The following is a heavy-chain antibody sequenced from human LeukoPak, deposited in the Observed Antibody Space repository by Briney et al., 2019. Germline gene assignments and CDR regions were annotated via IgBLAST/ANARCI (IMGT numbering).Heavy chain of an antibody. V-gene: IGHV4-59*01. CDR2: IYDSGST. CDR1: GGSISSYY. CDR3: ARHGGGYSFDY. J-gene: IGHJ4*02. Sequence: SETLSLTCTVSGGSISSYYWSWIRQPPGKGLELIGYIYDSGSTNYNPSLKSRVTISLDTSKNQFSLKLSSVTAADTAVYYWARHGGGYSFDYWGQGTLVTVSS. D-gene: IGHD5-18*01.